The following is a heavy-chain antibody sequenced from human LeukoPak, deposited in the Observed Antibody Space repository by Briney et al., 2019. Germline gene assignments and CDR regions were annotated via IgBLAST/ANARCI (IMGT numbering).Heavy chain of an antibody. V-gene: IGHV1-46*01. D-gene: IGHD3-10*01. CDR2: VYSGGSST. CDR1: GYIFSGYH. CDR3: SREPPRAFYFDF. J-gene: IGHJ4*02. Sequence: GASVKVSCKSSGYIFSGYHVYWARQAPGQGLEWMGVVYSGGSSTNYAQKFRGRVTMTGDMSTSTVYMELSSLESEDTAVYYCSREPPRAFYFDFWGQGTLVTVSS.